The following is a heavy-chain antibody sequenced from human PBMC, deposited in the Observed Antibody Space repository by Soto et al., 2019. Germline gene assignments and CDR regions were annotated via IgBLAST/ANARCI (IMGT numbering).Heavy chain of an antibody. V-gene: IGHV1-69*13. CDR3: ASLEYSSSSGHWFDP. Sequence: SVKVSCKASGGTFSSYAISWVRQAPGQGLEWMGGIIPIFGTADYAQKFQGRVTITADESTSTAYMELSSLRSEDTAVYYCASLEYSSSSGHWFDPWGQGTLVTVSS. J-gene: IGHJ5*02. CDR1: GGTFSSYA. CDR2: IIPIFGTA. D-gene: IGHD6-6*01.